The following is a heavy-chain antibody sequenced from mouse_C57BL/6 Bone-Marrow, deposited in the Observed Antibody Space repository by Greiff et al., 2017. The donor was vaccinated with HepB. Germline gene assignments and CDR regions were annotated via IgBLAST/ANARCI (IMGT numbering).Heavy chain of an antibody. V-gene: IGHV1-18*01. Sequence: EVKLMESGPELVKPGASVKIPCKASGYTFTDYNMDWVKQSHGKSLEWIGDINPNNGGTIYNQKFKGKATLTVDKSSSTAYMERRSLTSEDTAVYYCARRTTVVKDYAMDYWGQGTSVTVSS. CDR1: GYTFTDYN. CDR3: ARRTTVVKDYAMDY. J-gene: IGHJ4*01. D-gene: IGHD1-1*01. CDR2: INPNNGGT.